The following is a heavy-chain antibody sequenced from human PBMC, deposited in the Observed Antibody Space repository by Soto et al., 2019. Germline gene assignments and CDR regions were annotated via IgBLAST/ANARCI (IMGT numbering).Heavy chain of an antibody. J-gene: IGHJ2*01. V-gene: IGHV4-31*03. CDR1: GGSISSGGYY. CDR3: ASVPDGSGERDWYCDL. CDR2: IYYSGST. D-gene: IGHD3-10*01. Sequence: QVQLQESGPGLVKPSQTLSLTCTVSGGSISSGGYYWSWIRQHPGKGLEWIGYIYYSGSTYYNPSLKSRVTISVDTSKIQFSLKLSSVTAADTAVDYCASVPDGSGERDWYCDLWGRGTLVTASS.